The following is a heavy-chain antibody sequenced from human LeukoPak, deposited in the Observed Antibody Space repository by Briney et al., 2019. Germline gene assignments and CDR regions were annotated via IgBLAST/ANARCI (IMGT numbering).Heavy chain of an antibody. J-gene: IGHJ4*02. Sequence: PGGSLRLSCAASGFTFSSYGMHWVRQAPGKGLEWVAFISYDGSNKYYPDSVKGRFTISRDNSKNTLYLQMNSLRVEDTAVYYCAKDKGREGDYWGQGSLVTVSS. CDR3: AKDKGREGDY. CDR1: GFTFSSYG. V-gene: IGHV3-30*18. CDR2: ISYDGSNK. D-gene: IGHD1-26*01.